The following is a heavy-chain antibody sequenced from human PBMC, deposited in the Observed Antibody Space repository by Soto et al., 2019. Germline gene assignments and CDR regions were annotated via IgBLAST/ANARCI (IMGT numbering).Heavy chain of an antibody. D-gene: IGHD3-22*01. CDR3: ARDQLYYNDISGRPLNAFDV. Sequence: PGGSLRLSCAASGFTFRNYGMNWVRRAPGKGLEWVSYIGIGSSTKYYADSVKGRFTISRDNAKNSLYLQMNSLRAEDTAVYYCARDQLYYNDISGRPLNAFDVRGQGTMVTVSS. J-gene: IGHJ3*01. V-gene: IGHV3-48*01. CDR2: IGIGSSTK. CDR1: GFTFRNYG.